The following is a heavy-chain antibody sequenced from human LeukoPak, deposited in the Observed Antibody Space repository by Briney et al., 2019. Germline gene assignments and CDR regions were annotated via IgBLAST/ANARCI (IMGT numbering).Heavy chain of an antibody. CDR1: GFTFSSYA. CDR2: ISGSGGRT. V-gene: IGHV3-23*01. J-gene: IGHJ4*02. D-gene: IGHD3-22*01. CDR3: AKGRSMIVATTVAY. Sequence: PGGSLRLSCAASGFTFSSYAMSWVRQAPGKGLEWVSAISGSGGRTYYADSVKCRFSISRDNSKSTLYLQMNSLRAEDTAVYYCAKGRSMIVATTVAYWGQGTLVTVSS.